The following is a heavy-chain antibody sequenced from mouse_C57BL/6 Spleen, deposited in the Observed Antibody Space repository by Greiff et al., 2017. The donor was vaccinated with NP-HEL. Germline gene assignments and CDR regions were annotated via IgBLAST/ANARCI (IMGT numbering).Heavy chain of an antibody. CDR3: ERWEDYFGY. D-gene: IGHD4-1*01. Sequence: VQVVESGAELVRPGTSVKVSCKASGYAFTNYLIEWVKQRPGQGLEWIGVINPGSGGTNYNEKFKGKATLTADKSSSTAYMQLSSLTSEVSAVYFCERWEDYFGYRGQGTTPTVSS. J-gene: IGHJ2*01. CDR2: INPGSGGT. CDR1: GYAFTNYL. V-gene: IGHV1-54*01.